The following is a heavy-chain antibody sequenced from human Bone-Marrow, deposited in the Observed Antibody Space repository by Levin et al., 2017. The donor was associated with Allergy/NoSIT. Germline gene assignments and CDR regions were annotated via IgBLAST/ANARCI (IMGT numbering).Heavy chain of an antibody. CDR2: IFPNDEK. CDR3: ARMEGGYYDYRSGYGKYYFDY. V-gene: IGHV2-26*01. J-gene: IGHJ4*02. Sequence: SGPTLVKPTETLTLTCTVSGFSLNSPRVGVTWIRQPPGKALEWIALIFPNDEKSFSTSLKSRLTISKDTSKSQVVLTMTNMEPVDTATYFCARMEGGYYDYRSGYGKYYFDYWGQGTLVTVSS. D-gene: IGHD3-3*01. CDR1: GFSLNSPRVG.